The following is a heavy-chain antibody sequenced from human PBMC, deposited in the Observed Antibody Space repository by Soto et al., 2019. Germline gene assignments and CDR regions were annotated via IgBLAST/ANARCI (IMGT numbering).Heavy chain of an antibody. V-gene: IGHV4-39*01. D-gene: IGHD2-2*01. CDR2: ISYSGST. CDR3: ARTYVTDVVVVPASKDYMDV. J-gene: IGHJ6*03. CDR1: GGSISSSSSS. Sequence: ASETLSLTCTVSGGSISSSSSSWGWIRQPPGKGLEWLGIISYSGSTYYSPSLKSRVTISVDASKNLFSLKPSSVTAADTAVYYCARTYVTDVVVVPASKDYMDVWGKGTTVTVSS.